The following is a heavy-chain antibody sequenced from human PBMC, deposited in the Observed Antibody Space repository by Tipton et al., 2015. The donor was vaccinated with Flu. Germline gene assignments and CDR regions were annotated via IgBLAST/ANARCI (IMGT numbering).Heavy chain of an antibody. J-gene: IGHJ4*02. D-gene: IGHD3-9*01. V-gene: IGHV3-23*01. Sequence: GSLRLSCAASGFTFSSYAMSWVRQAPGKGLEWVSAISGSGGSTYYADSVKGRFTISRDNSKNTLYLQMNSLRAEDTAVYYCAKGPPTYLSRYFDWGSNWGQGTLVTVSS. CDR2: ISGSGGST. CDR3: AKGPPTYLSRYFDWGSN. CDR1: GFTFSSYA.